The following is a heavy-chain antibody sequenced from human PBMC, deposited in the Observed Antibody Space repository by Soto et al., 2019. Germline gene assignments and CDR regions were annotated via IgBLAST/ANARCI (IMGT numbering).Heavy chain of an antibody. CDR2: IHTYNGNT. CDR1: GYTLTDYG. Sequence: ASVKVSCKASGYTLTDYGISWVRQAPGQGLEWMGWIHTYNGNTNYAQKVQGRVTMTTDSSTSTAYMELRSLRSDDTAVYYCARDHKYGSRWHPIDYWRQGYLVTVSS. CDR3: ARDHKYGSRWHPIDY. J-gene: IGHJ4*02. V-gene: IGHV1-18*01. D-gene: IGHD6-19*01.